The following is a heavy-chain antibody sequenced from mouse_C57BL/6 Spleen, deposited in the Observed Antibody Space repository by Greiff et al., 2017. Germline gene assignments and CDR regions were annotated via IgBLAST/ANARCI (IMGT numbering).Heavy chain of an antibody. J-gene: IGHJ2*01. CDR3: TYYYGSSSGY. V-gene: IGHV14-4*01. CDR2: IDPENGDT. Sequence: EVQLQQSGAELVRPGASVKLSCTASGFNIKDDYMHWVKQRPEQGLEWIGWIDPENGDTEYASKFQGKATITADTSSNTAYLQLSSLASEDTAVYYCTYYYGSSSGYWGQGTTLAVSS. D-gene: IGHD1-1*01. CDR1: GFNIKDDY.